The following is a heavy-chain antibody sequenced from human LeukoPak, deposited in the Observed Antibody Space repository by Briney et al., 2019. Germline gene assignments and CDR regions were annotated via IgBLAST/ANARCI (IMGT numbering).Heavy chain of an antibody. CDR3: ATRLDDFWPASFDV. J-gene: IGHJ3*01. V-gene: IGHV5-51*01. D-gene: IGHD3-3*01. CDR1: GYSFTSYW. Sequence: GESLTICCKGSGYSFTSYWICWVRPMPGKGLGWVGIIYPGDSNTRYSPSFEGQVTISADKSITTAYLQWNSLKASDTAMYYCATRLDDFWPASFDVWGQGTMVTVSS. CDR2: IYPGDSNT.